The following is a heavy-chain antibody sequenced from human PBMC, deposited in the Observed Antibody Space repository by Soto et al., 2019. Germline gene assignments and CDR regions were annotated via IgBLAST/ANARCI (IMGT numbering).Heavy chain of an antibody. V-gene: IGHV4-4*02. CDR1: GASISNDSW. CDR2: IYSSGST. D-gene: IGHD6-19*01. J-gene: IGHJ3*02. Sequence: PSETLSLTCDVSGASISNDSWWSWVRQPPGKGLEWIGVIYSSGSTNYNPSLKSRVTISVDKSKNQFYLQLSSVTAADTAVYYCAKDLGIPVSARRAFDIWGQGTMVTVSS. CDR3: AKDLGIPVSARRAFDI.